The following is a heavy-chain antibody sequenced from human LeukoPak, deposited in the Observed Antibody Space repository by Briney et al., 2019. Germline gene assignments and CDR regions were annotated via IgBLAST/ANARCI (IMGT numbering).Heavy chain of an antibody. CDR1: DGSLGTLY. Sequence: SETLSLTCSVSDGSLGTLYWSWIRQFPGKGLEWIGYIYYTGNTIYNPSLKSRVAISVDTSKNQFSLRLSSVTAADTAVYYCARQHSGTYYFPVDIWGQGTLVTVSS. D-gene: IGHD1-26*01. CDR3: ARQHSGTYYFPVDI. V-gene: IGHV4-59*08. J-gene: IGHJ3*02. CDR2: IYYTGNT.